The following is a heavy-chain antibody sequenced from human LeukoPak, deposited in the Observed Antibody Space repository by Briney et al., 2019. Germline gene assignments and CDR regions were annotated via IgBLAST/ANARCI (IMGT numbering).Heavy chain of an antibody. J-gene: IGHJ5*02. V-gene: IGHV1-69*04. CDR1: GGTFSSYA. CDR3: AVRKGEAVAGTGINWFDP. CDR2: IIPIFGIA. D-gene: IGHD6-19*01. Sequence: ASVKVSCKASGGTFSSYAISWVRRAPGQGLEWMGRIIPIFGIANYAQKFQGRVTITADKSTSTAYMELSSLRSEDTAVYYCAVRKGEAVAGTGINWFDPWGQGTLVTVSS.